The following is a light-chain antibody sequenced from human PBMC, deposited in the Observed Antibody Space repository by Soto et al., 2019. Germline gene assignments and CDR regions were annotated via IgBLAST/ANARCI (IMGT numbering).Light chain of an antibody. CDR3: QQFNTYPLT. CDR2: DVS. Sequence: AIQLTQSPSSLSASVGDTVTITCRASQDSRSAVVWYQQKPGRAPNLLIYDVSSLESGGPSRFSGSGSGTEFTLTIGGLQPEDSANYYCQQFNTYPLTFGGGTKVEIK. J-gene: IGKJ4*01. V-gene: IGKV1-13*02. CDR1: QDSRSA.